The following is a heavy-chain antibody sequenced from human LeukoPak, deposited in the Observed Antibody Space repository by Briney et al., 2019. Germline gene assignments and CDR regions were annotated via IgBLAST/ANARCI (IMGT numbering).Heavy chain of an antibody. CDR2: IRSSGSTI. CDR1: GFTFSDYY. V-gene: IGHV3-11*01. CDR3: ARGYYDSSGYHYYYYYGMDV. J-gene: IGHJ6*02. Sequence: GGSLRLSCAASGFTFSDYYMSCIRQAPGKGLEWVSYIRSSGSTIYYADSVKGRFTISRDNAKNSLYLQMNSLRAEDTAVYYCARGYYDSSGYHYYYYYGMDVWGQGTTVTVSS. D-gene: IGHD3-22*01.